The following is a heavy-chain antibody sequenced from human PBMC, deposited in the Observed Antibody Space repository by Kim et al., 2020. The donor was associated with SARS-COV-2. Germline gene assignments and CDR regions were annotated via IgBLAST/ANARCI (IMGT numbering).Heavy chain of an antibody. CDR1: GFTFSSYG. J-gene: IGHJ6*02. D-gene: IGHD5-18*01. Sequence: GGSLRLSCAASGFTFSSYGMHWVRQAPGKGLEWVAVISYDGSNKYYADSVKGRFTISRDNSKNTLYLQMNSLRAEDTAVYYCARGGYSYGSGDYYYYYGMDVWGQGTTVTVSS. CDR3: ARGGYSYGSGDYYYYYGMDV. V-gene: IGHV3-30*03. CDR2: ISYDGSNK.